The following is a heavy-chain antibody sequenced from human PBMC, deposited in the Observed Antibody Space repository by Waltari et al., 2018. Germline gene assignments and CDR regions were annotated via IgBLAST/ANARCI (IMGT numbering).Heavy chain of an antibody. CDR3: ARDSGDGYNDPDY. J-gene: IGHJ4*02. CDR1: GFTFSSYW. CDR2: INTDGSST. D-gene: IGHD5-12*01. V-gene: IGHV3-74*01. Sequence: EVQLVESGGGLVQPGGSLRLSCAASGFTFSSYWMHWVRQAPGKGLVWVSRINTDGSSTSYADSVKGRFTISRDNAKNTLYLQMNSLRAEDTAVYYCARDSGDGYNDPDYWGQGTLVTVSS.